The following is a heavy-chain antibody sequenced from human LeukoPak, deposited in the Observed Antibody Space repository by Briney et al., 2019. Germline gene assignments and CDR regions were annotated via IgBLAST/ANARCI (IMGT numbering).Heavy chain of an antibody. CDR1: GNSISIGNY. CDR2: TDHSGTT. D-gene: IGHD2-2*02. CDR3: ARGLYGDY. V-gene: IGHV4-38-2*02. J-gene: IGHJ4*02. Sequence: PSETLSLTCTFAGNSISIGNYWVGIRQPPGKGREGIGSTDHSGTTYYNASLKSRVTISVDTSKNQFSLKLSSVTAADTAVYYCARGLYGDYWGQGTLVTVSS.